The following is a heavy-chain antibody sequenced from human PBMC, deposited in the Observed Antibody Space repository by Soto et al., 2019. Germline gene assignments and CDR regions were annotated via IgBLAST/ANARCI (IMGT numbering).Heavy chain of an antibody. CDR3: TRDPHARDF. CDR2: ISYTETK. V-gene: IGHV3-48*01. Sequence: EVQLVESGGDLVQPGGSLRLSCAASGFTFDTYSMNWVRQAPGKGLEWVAYISYTETKHYADTVAGRFTISRDNDKNSLYLQMNSLRFEDTAVYFCTRDPHARDFWGQGTLVTVSS. J-gene: IGHJ4*02. CDR1: GFTFDTYS.